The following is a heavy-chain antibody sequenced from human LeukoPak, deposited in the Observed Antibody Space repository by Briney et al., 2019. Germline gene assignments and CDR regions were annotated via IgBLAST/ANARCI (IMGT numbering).Heavy chain of an antibody. CDR1: GYTFTSYD. D-gene: IGHD4-17*01. V-gene: IGHV1-8*01. CDR2: MNPNSGNT. Sequence: GASVKVSCKASGYTFTSYDINWVRQATGQGLEWMGWMNPNSGNTGYAQKFQGRVTMTRNTSISTAYMELSSLRSEDTAVHYCARVIGMTTVHYGMDVWGQGTTVTVSS. J-gene: IGHJ6*02. CDR3: ARVIGMTTVHYGMDV.